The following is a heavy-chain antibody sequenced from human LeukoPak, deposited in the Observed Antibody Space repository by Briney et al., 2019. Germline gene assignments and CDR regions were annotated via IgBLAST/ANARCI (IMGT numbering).Heavy chain of an antibody. V-gene: IGHV3-21*04. CDR2: ISSSSSNI. CDR3: AKDVLRVGAFDI. D-gene: IGHD2-8*01. J-gene: IGHJ3*02. CDR1: GFSFMSFS. Sequence: GGSLRLSCAASGFSFMSFSMNWVRQAPGKGLEWVSSISSSSSNIYYAESVKGRFTISRDNAKNSLYLQMNSLRAEDTALYYCAKDVLRVGAFDIWGQGTMVTVSS.